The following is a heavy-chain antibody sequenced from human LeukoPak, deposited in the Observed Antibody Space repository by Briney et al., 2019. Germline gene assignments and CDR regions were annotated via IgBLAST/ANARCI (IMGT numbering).Heavy chain of an antibody. CDR3: WGSGSYYPFDY. J-gene: IGHJ4*02. CDR2: INHSGST. D-gene: IGHD3-10*01. CDR1: GGSFSGYY. Sequence: PSETLSLTCAVYGGSFSGYYWSWIRQPPGKGLEWIGEINHSGSTNYNPSLKSRVTISVHTSKNQFSLKLTSVTAADTAVYYCWGSGSYYPFDYWGQGTLVTVSS. V-gene: IGHV4-34*01.